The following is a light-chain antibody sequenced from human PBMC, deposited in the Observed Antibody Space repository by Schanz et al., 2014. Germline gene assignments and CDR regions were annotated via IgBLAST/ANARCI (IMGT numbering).Light chain of an antibody. V-gene: IGLV2-14*03. CDR1: SSDFGGYNF. J-gene: IGLJ3*02. CDR3: QSYDRSLSAWV. CDR2: NVN. Sequence: QSALTQPASVSGSPGQSITISCTGTSSDFGGYNFVSWYQQHPGKAPKLLIYNVNERPSGVPDRFSGSKSGTSASLAISGLQSEDEADYYCQSYDRSLSAWVFGGGTKLTVL.